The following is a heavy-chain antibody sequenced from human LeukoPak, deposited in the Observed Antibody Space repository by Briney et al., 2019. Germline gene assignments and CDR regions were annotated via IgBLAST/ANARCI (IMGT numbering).Heavy chain of an antibody. V-gene: IGHV3-7*03. CDR2: INKDGGEK. CDR3: ARGAGYNYPYYFDY. D-gene: IGHD5-24*01. J-gene: IGHJ4*02. Sequence: GGSLRLSCAASGFTFSSYWMSWVRQAPGKGLEWVANINKDGGEKYYVDSVKGRFTISRDNSKNTLYLQMNSLRAEDTAVYYCARGAGYNYPYYFDYWGQGTLVTVSS. CDR1: GFTFSSYW.